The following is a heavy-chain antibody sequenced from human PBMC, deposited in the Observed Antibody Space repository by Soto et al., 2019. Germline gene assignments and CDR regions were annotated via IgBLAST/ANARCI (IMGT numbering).Heavy chain of an antibody. V-gene: IGHV3-9*01. CDR3: AKDTTNDYGDYVSAFDI. CDR2: ISWNSGSI. Sequence: DVQLVESGGGLVQPGRSLRLSCAASGFTFDDYAMHWVRQAPGKGLEWVSGISWNSGSIGYADSVKGRFTISRDNAKNSLYLQMNSLRAEDTALYYCAKDTTNDYGDYVSAFDIWGQGTMVTVSS. CDR1: GFTFDDYA. J-gene: IGHJ3*02. D-gene: IGHD4-17*01.